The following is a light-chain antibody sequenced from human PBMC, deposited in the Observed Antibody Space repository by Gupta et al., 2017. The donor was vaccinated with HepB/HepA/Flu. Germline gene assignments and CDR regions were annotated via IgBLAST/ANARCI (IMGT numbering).Light chain of an antibody. V-gene: IGKV1-39*01. CDR3: QQTDNRPYT. J-gene: IGKJ2*01. CDR2: GIS. Sequence: DIQMTQSPSSLSASVGDRVTITCRASQSIRKYLNWYQRKPGQAPKSLIYGISNVHSGVPSRFSGGGSGTEFTLSISKRQPEDSATYYCQQTDNRPYTFGQGTKMEIK. CDR1: QSIRKY.